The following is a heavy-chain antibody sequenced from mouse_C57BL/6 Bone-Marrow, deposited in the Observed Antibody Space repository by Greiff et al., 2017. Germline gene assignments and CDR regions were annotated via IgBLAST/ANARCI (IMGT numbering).Heavy chain of an antibody. Sequence: VQLVESGPGLVAPSQSLSISCTVSGFSLTSYGVHWVRQPPGKGLEWLVVIWRDGSTTYNSALKSRLSISKDNSKRQVFLKINSIQTNNTAMYYCAGYPGIYYYAMDYWGQGTSVTVSS. J-gene: IGHJ4*01. CDR2: IWRDGST. CDR3: AGYPGIYYYAMDY. D-gene: IGHD4-1*01. CDR1: GFSLTSYG. V-gene: IGHV2-6*03.